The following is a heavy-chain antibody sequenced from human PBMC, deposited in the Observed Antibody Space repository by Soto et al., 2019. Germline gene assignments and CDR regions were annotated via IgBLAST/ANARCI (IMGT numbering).Heavy chain of an antibody. CDR2: ISSSSSYI. CDR1: GFTFSSYS. J-gene: IGHJ3*02. CDR3: ARDNYGGNLSPSGAFDI. D-gene: IGHD4-17*01. Sequence: VGSLRLSCAASGFTFSSYSMNWVRQARGKGLEWVSSISSSSSYIYYADSVKGRFTISRDNAKNSLYLQMNSLRAEDTAVYYCARDNYGGNLSPSGAFDIWGQGTMVTVSS. V-gene: IGHV3-21*01.